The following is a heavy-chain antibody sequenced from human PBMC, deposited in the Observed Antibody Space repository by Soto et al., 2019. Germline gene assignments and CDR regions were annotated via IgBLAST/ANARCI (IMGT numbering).Heavy chain of an antibody. V-gene: IGHV3-30*18. J-gene: IGHJ6*02. Sequence: QVQLVESGGGVVQPGRSLRLSCAASGFTFSSYGMHWVRQAPGKGLEWVAVISYDGSNKYYADSVKGRFTISRDNSKNTMYLQMNSLIAEDTAVYYCAKDQAGSSTLGMDVWGQGTTVTVSS. CDR2: ISYDGSNK. CDR1: GFTFSSYG. CDR3: AKDQAGSSTLGMDV. D-gene: IGHD6-13*01.